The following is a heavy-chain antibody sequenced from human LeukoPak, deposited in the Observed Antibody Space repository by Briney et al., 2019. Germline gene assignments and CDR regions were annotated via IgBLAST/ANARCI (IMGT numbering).Heavy chain of an antibody. CDR1: GGSISSNN. J-gene: IGHJ4*02. Sequence: SETLSLTCTGAGGSISSNNWTWIGHPPGKELKGIAYIYTSGSTNYIPCLKSRVTISVDTSKNQFALKLSSVTAADTAVYYCASRRQPGWGAYDYWGQGTLVTVSS. V-gene: IGHV4-4*09. CDR3: ASRRQPGWGAYDY. CDR2: IYTSGST. D-gene: IGHD3-16*01.